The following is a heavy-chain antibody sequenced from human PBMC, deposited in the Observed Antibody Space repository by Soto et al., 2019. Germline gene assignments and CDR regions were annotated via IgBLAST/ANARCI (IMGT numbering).Heavy chain of an antibody. CDR1: GFTFSSYW. J-gene: IGHJ6*03. CDR2: IKQDGSEK. D-gene: IGHD3-3*01. V-gene: IGHV3-7*01. Sequence: GGSLRLSCAAYGFTFSSYWMSWVRQAPGKGLEWVANIKQDGSEKYYVDSVKGRFTISRDNAKNSLYLQMNSLRAEDTAVYYCARIDFWSGYYHYYYYYYMDVWGKGTTVTSP. CDR3: ARIDFWSGYYHYYYYYYMDV.